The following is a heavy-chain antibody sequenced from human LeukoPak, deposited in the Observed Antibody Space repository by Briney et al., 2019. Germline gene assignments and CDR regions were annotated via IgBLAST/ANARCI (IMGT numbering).Heavy chain of an antibody. CDR1: GFAFGDYA. D-gene: IGHD5-18*01. J-gene: IGHJ4*02. V-gene: IGHV3-49*04. CDR2: NRKKASGGAT. CDR3: TRGYNIPFDY. Sequence: GGSLRLSCTASGFAFGDYAMNWVRQAPGKGLEWVGFNRKKASGGATEYAASVKGRFTISRDDSKSIAYLQVNSLTTDDTAVYYCTRGYNIPFDYWGQGTLVTVSS.